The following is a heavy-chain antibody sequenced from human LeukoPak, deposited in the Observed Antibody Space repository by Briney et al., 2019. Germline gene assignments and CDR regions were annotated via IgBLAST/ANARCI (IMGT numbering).Heavy chain of an antibody. CDR3: ARGGIQLWSGDDAFDI. D-gene: IGHD5-18*01. CDR2: IKQDGSEK. Sequence: GGSLRLSCAASGFTFSSYWMSWVRQAPGKGLEWVANIKQDGSEKYYVDSVKGRFTISRDNAKNSLYLQMNSLRAEDTAVYYCARGGIQLWSGDDAFDIWGQGTMVTVSS. J-gene: IGHJ3*02. CDR1: GFTFSSYW. V-gene: IGHV3-7*01.